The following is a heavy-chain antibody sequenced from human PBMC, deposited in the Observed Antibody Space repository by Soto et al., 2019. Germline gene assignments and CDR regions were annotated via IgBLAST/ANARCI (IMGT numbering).Heavy chain of an antibody. V-gene: IGHV3-23*01. CDR3: AKGLLWFGEP. J-gene: IGHJ4*02. Sequence: EVQLLESGGGLVQPGGSLRLSCAASGFTFSSYAMTWVRQAPGKGLEWVSGISGGGGSTFYADSVKGRFTISRDNSRNTLYLQMNNLRAEDTATYYCAKGLLWFGEPWGQGTVVIVSP. CDR1: GFTFSSYA. CDR2: ISGGGGST. D-gene: IGHD3-10*01.